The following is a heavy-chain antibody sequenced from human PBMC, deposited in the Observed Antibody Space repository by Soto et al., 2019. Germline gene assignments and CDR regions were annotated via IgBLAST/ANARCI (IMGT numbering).Heavy chain of an antibody. CDR2: INYSGST. CDR3: ARTYYGGPGY. CDR1: GASTSSSSYY. V-gene: IGHV4-39*01. Sequence: SETLSLTCSVSGASTSSSSYYWGWIRQPPGKGLEWIGNINYSGSTYYNPSLKSRVTISVDTSKDQFSLNLSSVTAADTAVYYCARTYYGGPGYWGKGTLVTVSS. D-gene: IGHD4-17*01. J-gene: IGHJ4*02.